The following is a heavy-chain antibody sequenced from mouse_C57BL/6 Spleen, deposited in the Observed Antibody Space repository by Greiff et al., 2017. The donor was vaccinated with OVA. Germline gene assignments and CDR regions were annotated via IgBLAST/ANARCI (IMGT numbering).Heavy chain of an antibody. Sequence: EVQRVDSGEGLVKPGGSLKLSCAASGFTFSSYAMSWVRQTPEKRLEWVAYISSGGDYIYYADTVKGRFTISRDNARNTLYLQMSSLKSEDTAMYYCTRVREYSNYSYFDYWGQGTTLTVSS. CDR2: ISSGGDYI. CDR3: TRVREYSNYSYFDY. J-gene: IGHJ2*01. CDR1: GFTFSSYA. D-gene: IGHD2-5*01. V-gene: IGHV5-9-1*02.